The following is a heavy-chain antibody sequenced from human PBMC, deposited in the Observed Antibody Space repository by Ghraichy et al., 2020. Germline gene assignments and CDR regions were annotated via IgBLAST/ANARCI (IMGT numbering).Heavy chain of an antibody. CDR3: ARSRGGTVAVSYNHDMDV. CDR2: ISVYNGNT. V-gene: IGHV1-18*01. CDR1: GYSFITYD. D-gene: IGHD6-19*01. J-gene: IGHJ6*02. Sequence: ASVKVSCKASGYSFITYDISWVRQAPGQGLEWMGCISVYNGNTHFAQKLQGRVTMTTDTSRSTASMELRSLTSDDTAVYYCARSRGGTVAVSYNHDMDVWGQGTTVSVFS.